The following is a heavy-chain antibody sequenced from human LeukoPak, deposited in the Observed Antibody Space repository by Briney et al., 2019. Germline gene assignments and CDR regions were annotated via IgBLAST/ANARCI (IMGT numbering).Heavy chain of an antibody. V-gene: IGHV3-73*01. CDR1: GFTFSGSA. J-gene: IGHJ5*02. CDR2: IRSKDNSYAT. Sequence: SGGSLRLSCAASGFTFSGSAMHWVRQASGKGREWVGRIRSKDNSYATAYAASVTGRFTISRDDSKNTAYLQMNSLKTEDTAVYYCTSPSSRFDPWGQGTLVTVSS. CDR3: TSPSSRFDP.